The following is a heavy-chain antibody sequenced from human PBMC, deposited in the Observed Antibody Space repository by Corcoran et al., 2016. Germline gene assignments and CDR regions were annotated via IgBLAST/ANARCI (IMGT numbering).Heavy chain of an antibody. D-gene: IGHD3-3*01. J-gene: IGHJ6*02. CDR3: SRDPGYDFSKSYYYGMDV. CDR2: ISANNGNT. CDR1: GYTFTSYG. Sequence: QVQLVQSGAEVKKPGASVKVSCKASGYTFTSYGISWVRQAPGQGLEWMGWISANNGNTNYAQKLQGRVTMTTDTSTSTAYMELRSLRSDDTAVYYCSRDPGYDFSKSYYYGMDVWGQGTTVTVSS. V-gene: IGHV1-18*01.